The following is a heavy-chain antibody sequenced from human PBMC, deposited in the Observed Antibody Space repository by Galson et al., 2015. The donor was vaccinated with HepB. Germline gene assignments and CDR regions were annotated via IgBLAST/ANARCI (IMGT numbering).Heavy chain of an antibody. V-gene: IGHV1-69*04. CDR2: IIPILGIA. CDR3: ARDRYYGSGSSPGWFDP. J-gene: IGHJ5*02. Sequence: SVKVSYKASGGTFSSYTISWVRQAPGQGLEWMGRIIPILGIANYAQKFQGRVTITADKSTSTAYMELSSLRSEDTAVYYCARDRYYGSGSSPGWFDPWGQGTLVTVSS. CDR1: GGTFSSYT. D-gene: IGHD3-10*01.